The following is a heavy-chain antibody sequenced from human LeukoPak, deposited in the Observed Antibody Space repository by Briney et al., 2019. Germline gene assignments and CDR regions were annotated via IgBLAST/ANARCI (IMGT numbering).Heavy chain of an antibody. V-gene: IGHV4-59*01. CDR2: IYYSGST. J-gene: IGHJ4*02. Sequence: SETLSLTCTVSGGSISSYYWSWIRQPPGKGLEWIGYIYYSGSTNYNPSLKSRVTISVDTSKNQFSLKLSSVTAADTAVYYCARSHDILTGYYTLWDYWGQGTLVTVSS. CDR3: ARSHDILTGYYTLWDY. D-gene: IGHD3-9*01. CDR1: GGSISSYY.